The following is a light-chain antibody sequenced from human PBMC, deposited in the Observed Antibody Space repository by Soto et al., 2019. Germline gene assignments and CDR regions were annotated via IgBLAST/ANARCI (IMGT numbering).Light chain of an antibody. CDR3: HQYDSIVQT. Sequence: EIVFTQYPCTLSLSPGERATLSCRASQSVRNSLLAWYQQKPGQPPRLLIYDASTRATATPERFSGSGSGTDFTLTISRLKPEDFAVYYCHQYDSIVQTFGQGTKVDIK. V-gene: IGKV3-20*01. CDR2: DAS. J-gene: IGKJ1*01. CDR1: QSVRNSL.